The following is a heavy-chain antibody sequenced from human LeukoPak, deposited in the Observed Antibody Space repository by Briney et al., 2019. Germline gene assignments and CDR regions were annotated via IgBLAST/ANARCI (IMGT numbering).Heavy chain of an antibody. CDR3: AKDTQPSGYYPNFEYDY. V-gene: IGHV3-7*01. CDR2: IKQDGGEK. CDR1: GGSISSSSYY. D-gene: IGHD3-22*01. Sequence: ETLSLTCTVSGGSISSSSYYRGWIRQPPGKGLEWVANIKQDGGEKYYVDSVKGRFTISRDNAKNTLYLQMNSLRAEDTAVYYCAKDTQPSGYYPNFEYDYWGQRTLVTVSS. J-gene: IGHJ4*02.